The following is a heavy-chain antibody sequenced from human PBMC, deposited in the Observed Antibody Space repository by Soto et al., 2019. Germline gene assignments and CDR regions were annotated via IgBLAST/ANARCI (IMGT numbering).Heavy chain of an antibody. CDR1: GFTFSNYW. D-gene: IGHD3-16*01. CDR2: MRQDGSEK. J-gene: IGHJ5*02. V-gene: IGHV3-7*04. Sequence: LRLSCVASGFTFSNYWMGWVRQAPGKGLEWVANMRQDGSEKYYLDSVKGRFTISRDNAKNSLFLQMNSLRAEDTAVYYCEGGVYECDPWGQGTRVTVST. CDR3: EGGVYECDP.